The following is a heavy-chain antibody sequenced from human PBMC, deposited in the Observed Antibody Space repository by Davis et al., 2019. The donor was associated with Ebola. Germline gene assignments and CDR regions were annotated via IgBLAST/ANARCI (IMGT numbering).Heavy chain of an antibody. Sequence: SLKIPCASTCFTFEQYAMHSVLQAPGKGLEWVSGVTWNSGNIAYADSVKGRFTISRDNAKNSLYLQMNSLITEDTALYYCAKDIATGWELLPGLDHWGRGVLVTVAS. CDR3: AKDIATGWELLPGLDH. CDR1: CFTFEQYA. CDR2: VTWNSGNI. D-gene: IGHD1-26*01. V-gene: IGHV3-9*01. J-gene: IGHJ4*02.